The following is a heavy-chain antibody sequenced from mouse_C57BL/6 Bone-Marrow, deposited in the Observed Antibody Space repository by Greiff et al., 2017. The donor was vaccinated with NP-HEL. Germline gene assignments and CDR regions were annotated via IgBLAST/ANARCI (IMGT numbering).Heavy chain of an antibody. Sequence: EVKLVESGPGLVKPSQSLSLTCSVTGYSITSGYYWNWIRQFPGNKLEWMGYISYDGSNNYNPSLKNRISITRDTSKNQFFLKLNSVTTEDTATYYCARDPFITTVARYFDVWGTGTTVTVSS. CDR1: GYSITSGYY. CDR2: ISYDGSN. CDR3: ARDPFITTVARYFDV. V-gene: IGHV3-6*01. D-gene: IGHD1-1*01. J-gene: IGHJ1*03.